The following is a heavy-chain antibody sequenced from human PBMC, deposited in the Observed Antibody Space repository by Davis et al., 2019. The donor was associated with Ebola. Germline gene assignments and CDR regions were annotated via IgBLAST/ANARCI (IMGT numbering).Heavy chain of an antibody. J-gene: IGHJ6*02. CDR1: GYTFTSYA. CDR2: INTNTGNP. V-gene: IGHV7-4-1*02. Sequence: ASVKVSCKASGYTFTSYAMNWVRQAPGQGLEWMGWINTNTGNPTYAQGFTGRFVFSLDTSVSTAYLQISSLKAEDTAVYYCARGGDIVVVVAATLYYYYGMDVWGQGTTVTVSS. CDR3: ARGGDIVVVVAATLYYYYGMDV. D-gene: IGHD2-15*01.